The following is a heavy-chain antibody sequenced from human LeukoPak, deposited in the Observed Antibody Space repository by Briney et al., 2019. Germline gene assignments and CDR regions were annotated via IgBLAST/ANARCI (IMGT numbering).Heavy chain of an antibody. Sequence: SETLSLTRAVSGYSISSGYYWGWIRQPPGKGLEWIGSIYHSGSTYYNPSLKSRVTISVDTSKNQFSLKLSSVTAADTAVYYCARGGWELLRLSIDYWGQGTLVTVSS. CDR1: GYSISSGYY. CDR2: IYHSGST. CDR3: ARGGWELLRLSIDY. V-gene: IGHV4-38-2*01. J-gene: IGHJ4*02. D-gene: IGHD1-26*01.